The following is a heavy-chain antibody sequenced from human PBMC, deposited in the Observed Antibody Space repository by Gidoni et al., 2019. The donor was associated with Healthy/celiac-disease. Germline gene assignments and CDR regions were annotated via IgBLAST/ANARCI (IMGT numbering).Heavy chain of an antibody. CDR1: GGTFSSYA. Sequence: QVQLVQSGAEVKKPGSAVKVSCKASGGTFSSYAISGVRQAPGQGLEWMGGIIPIFGTANSAQKFQGRVTITADESTSTAYMELSSLRSEDTAVYYCASLTTVTTPEGYWGQGTLVTVSS. CDR3: ASLTTVTTPEGY. D-gene: IGHD4-17*01. V-gene: IGHV1-69*01. CDR2: IIPIFGTA. J-gene: IGHJ4*02.